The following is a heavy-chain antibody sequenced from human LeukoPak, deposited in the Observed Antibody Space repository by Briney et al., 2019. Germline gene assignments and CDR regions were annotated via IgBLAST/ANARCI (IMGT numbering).Heavy chain of an antibody. Sequence: PGGSLRLSCAASGFTFSSYWMSWVRQAPGKGLEWVANIKQDGSEKYYVDSVKGRFTISRDNAKNSLYLQMNSLRAEDTAVYYCARDPPRDCTSCYKDYWGQGTLVTVSS. J-gene: IGHJ4*02. CDR3: ARDPPRDCTSCYKDY. V-gene: IGHV3-7*01. CDR1: GFTFSSYW. D-gene: IGHD2-2*02. CDR2: IKQDGSEK.